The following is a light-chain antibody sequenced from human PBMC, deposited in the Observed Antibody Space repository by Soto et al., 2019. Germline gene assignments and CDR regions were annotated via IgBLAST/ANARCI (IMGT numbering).Light chain of an antibody. CDR3: KQSYNSPQT. CDR2: GAY. V-gene: IGKV3-20*01. J-gene: IGKJ2*01. CDR1: QSLSSSY. Sequence: EIVLTQSPGTLSSSPGEGATLSCRASQSLSSSYLAWYQHKPGQAHRLLIYGAYRRATGIQERFRGTGSGTDFTLTIRSLQPEDLATYYCKQSYNSPQTFGQGTKVDIK.